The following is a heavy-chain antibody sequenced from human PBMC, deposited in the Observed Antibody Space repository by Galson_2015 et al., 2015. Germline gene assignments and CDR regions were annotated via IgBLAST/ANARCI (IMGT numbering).Heavy chain of an antibody. D-gene: IGHD4-17*01. Sequence: ETLSLTCAVYGGSFSGYYWSWIRQPPGKGLEWIGEINHSGSTNYNPSLKSRVTISVDTSKNQFSLKLSSVTAADTAVYYCATSQYGDYFNYFDYWGQGTLVTVSS. V-gene: IGHV4-34*01. J-gene: IGHJ4*02. CDR3: ATSQYGDYFNYFDY. CDR1: GGSFSGYY. CDR2: INHSGST.